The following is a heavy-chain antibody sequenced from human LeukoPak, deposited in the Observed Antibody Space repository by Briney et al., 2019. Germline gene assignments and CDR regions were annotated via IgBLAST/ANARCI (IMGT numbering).Heavy chain of an antibody. V-gene: IGHV3-30*03. CDR3: ARDLGYSSSGFFDY. J-gene: IGHJ4*02. Sequence: GGSLRLSCAASGFSITSHGMHWVRQAPGKGLEWLAVTSYDGSKRFYGDSLQGRFTISRENPENMVYLEMNSLRPEDTAVYYCARDLGYSSSGFFDYWGQGTLVTVSS. D-gene: IGHD6-6*01. CDR2: TSYDGSKR. CDR1: GFSITSHG.